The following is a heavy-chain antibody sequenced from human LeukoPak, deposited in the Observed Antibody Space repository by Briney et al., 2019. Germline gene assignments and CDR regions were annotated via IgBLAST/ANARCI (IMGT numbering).Heavy chain of an antibody. CDR3: ATPYCSSTSCYDAFDI. Sequence: SETLSLTCAVSGYFISSGYYWGWIRQPPVKGLEWIGSIYHSGSTYYNPSLKSRVTISVDTSKNQFSLKLSSVTAEDTAVYYCATPYCSSTSCYDAFDIWGQGTMVTVSS. V-gene: IGHV4-38-2*01. CDR1: GYFISSGYY. CDR2: IYHSGST. D-gene: IGHD2-2*01. J-gene: IGHJ3*02.